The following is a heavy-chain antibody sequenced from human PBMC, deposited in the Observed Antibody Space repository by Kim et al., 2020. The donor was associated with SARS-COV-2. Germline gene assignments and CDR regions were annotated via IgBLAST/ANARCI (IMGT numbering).Heavy chain of an antibody. CDR2: IWYDGSNK. D-gene: IGHD6-19*01. J-gene: IGHJ4*02. CDR1: GFTFSSYG. CDR3: AKVAGPGSPDAYYFDY. V-gene: IGHV3-33*06. Sequence: GGSLRPSCAASGFTFSSYGMHWVRQAPGKGLEWVAVIWYDGSNKYYADSVKGRFTISRDNSKNTLYLQMNSLRAEDTAVYYCAKVAGPGSPDAYYFDYWGQGPLVTVSS.